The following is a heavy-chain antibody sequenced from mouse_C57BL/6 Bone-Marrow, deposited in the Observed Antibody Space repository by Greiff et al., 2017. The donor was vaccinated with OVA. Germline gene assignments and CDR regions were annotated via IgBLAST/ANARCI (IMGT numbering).Heavy chain of an antibody. CDR3: ARDHYDGTGYFDY. D-gene: IGHD2-3*01. CDR2: SRNKANDYTT. J-gene: IGHJ2*01. Sequence: DVKLVESGGGLVQSGRSLRLSCATSGFTFSDFYMEWVRQAPGKGLEWIAASRNKANDYTTEYSASVKGRFIVSRDTSQSILYLQMNALRAEDTAIYYCARDHYDGTGYFDYWGQGTTLTVSS. V-gene: IGHV7-1*01. CDR1: GFTFSDFY.